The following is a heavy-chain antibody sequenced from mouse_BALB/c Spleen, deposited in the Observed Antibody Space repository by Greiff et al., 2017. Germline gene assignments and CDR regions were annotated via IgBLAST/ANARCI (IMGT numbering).Heavy chain of an antibody. J-gene: IGHJ4*01. CDR1: GFTFSSYA. D-gene: IGHD4-1*01. CDR2: ISSGGSYT. CDR3: ARDWDAMDY. Sequence: EVKLVESGGGLVKPGGSLKLSCAASGFTFSSYAMSWVRQSPEKRLEWVAEISSGGSYTYYPDTVTGRFTISRDNAKNTLYLEMSSLRSEDTAMYYCARDWDAMDYWGQGTSVTVSS. V-gene: IGHV5-9-4*01.